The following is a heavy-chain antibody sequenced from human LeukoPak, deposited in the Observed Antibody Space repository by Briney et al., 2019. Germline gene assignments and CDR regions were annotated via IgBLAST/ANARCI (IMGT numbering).Heavy chain of an antibody. J-gene: IGHJ3*02. Sequence: SETLSLTCTVSGGSITTHYWSWIRQPAGRELEWIGRVYSTGSTKYNPSLESRVTMSVDTSSNRFSLRLRSVTAADTAVYYCARDLLGDYGTFDIWGQGTIVTVSS. CDR3: ARDLLGDYGTFDI. CDR1: GGSITTHY. D-gene: IGHD4-17*01. V-gene: IGHV4-4*07. CDR2: VYSTGST.